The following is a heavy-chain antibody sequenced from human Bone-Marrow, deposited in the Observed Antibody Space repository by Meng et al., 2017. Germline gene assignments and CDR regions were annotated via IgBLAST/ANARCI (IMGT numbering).Heavy chain of an antibody. V-gene: IGHV3-74*01. CDR2: INSDGSST. J-gene: IGHJ3*02. CDR1: GFTFSSYW. Sequence: GESLKISCAASGFTFSSYWMHWVRQAPGKGLVWVSRINSDGSSTSYADSVKGRFTISRDNAKNTLYLQMNSLRAEDTAVYYCARLRIYYYGSGRITRAFDIWGQGTRVTVSS. D-gene: IGHD3-10*01. CDR3: ARLRIYYYGSGRITRAFDI.